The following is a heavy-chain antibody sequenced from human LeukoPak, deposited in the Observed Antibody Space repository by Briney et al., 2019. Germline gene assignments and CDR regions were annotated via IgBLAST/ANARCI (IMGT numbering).Heavy chain of an antibody. Sequence: SETLSLTCSVSVGSISSSYYYWGWIRQPPGKGLEWIGSIYYNGSTYYNLSLKSRVTISVDTSKNQFSLKLSSVTAADTAVYYCARSPTFFGVPNAAFDIWGQGTMVTVSS. CDR2: IYYNGST. D-gene: IGHD3-3*01. V-gene: IGHV4-39*07. J-gene: IGHJ3*02. CDR3: ARSPTFFGVPNAAFDI. CDR1: VGSISSSYYY.